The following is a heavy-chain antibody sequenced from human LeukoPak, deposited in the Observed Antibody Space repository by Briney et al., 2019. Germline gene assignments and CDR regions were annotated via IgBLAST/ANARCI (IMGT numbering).Heavy chain of an antibody. J-gene: IGHJ4*02. V-gene: IGHV1-2*02. D-gene: IGHD1-26*01. CDR1: VYTFTGYY. CDR2: INPNSGGT. CDR3: ARGIVGATTGD. Sequence: GASVTVSFKSSVYTFTGYYMHWVRQAPGQGLEWMGWINPNSGGTNYAQKFQGRVTMTRDTSISTAYMELSRLRSDDTAVYYCARGIVGATTGDWGQGTLVTVSS.